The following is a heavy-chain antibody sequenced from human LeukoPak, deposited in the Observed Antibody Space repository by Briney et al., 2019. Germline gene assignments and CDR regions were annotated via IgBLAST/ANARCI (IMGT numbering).Heavy chain of an antibody. D-gene: IGHD5-18*01. V-gene: IGHV4-59*01. Sequence: SETLSLTCTVSGGSISSYYWSWIRQPPGKGLEWIGYIYYSGSTNYNPSLKSRVTISVDTSKNQFSLKLSSVTAADTAVYYCARVLGGYSYGQFDYWGQGTLVTVSP. CDR2: IYYSGST. CDR3: ARVLGGYSYGQFDY. CDR1: GGSISSYY. J-gene: IGHJ4*02.